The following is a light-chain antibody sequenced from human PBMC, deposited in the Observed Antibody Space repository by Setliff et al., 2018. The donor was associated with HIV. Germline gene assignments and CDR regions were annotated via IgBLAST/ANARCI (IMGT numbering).Light chain of an antibody. Sequence: QSALTQPASVSGSPGQSITISCTGTSSDVGGSNYDSWYQQHPGKAPKLMIYEVSNRPSWVSNRFSGSKSGNTASLTISGLQAEDEADYYCSSYTFSSTPYVFGTGTKVTVL. V-gene: IGLV2-14*01. CDR3: SSYTFSSTPYV. CDR2: EVS. CDR1: SSDVGGSNY. J-gene: IGLJ1*01.